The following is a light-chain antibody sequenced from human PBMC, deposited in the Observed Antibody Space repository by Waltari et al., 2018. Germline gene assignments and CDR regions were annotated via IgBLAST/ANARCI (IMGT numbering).Light chain of an antibody. CDR1: QSVSSSN. CDR3: QQYGSSPIT. Sequence: EIVLRQSPGTLSLSPGERATLSCRASQSVSSSNLAWIQQKPGQAPRLLIHGASSRATGIPDRFSGIGSGTDFTLTVSRLEPEDFAVYYCQQYGSSPITFGQGTRLEIK. V-gene: IGKV3-20*01. J-gene: IGKJ5*01. CDR2: GAS.